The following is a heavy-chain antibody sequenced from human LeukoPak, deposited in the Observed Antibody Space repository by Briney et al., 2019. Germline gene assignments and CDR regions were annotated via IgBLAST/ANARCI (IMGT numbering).Heavy chain of an antibody. J-gene: IGHJ5*02. Sequence: SGKVSCKASGGTFSSYAISWVRQAPGQGLEWMGGIIPIFGTANYAQKFQGRVTITADESTSTAYMELSSLRSEDTAVYYCARGDKVVAAIGWFDPWGQGTLVTVSS. D-gene: IGHD2-15*01. CDR1: GGTFSSYA. CDR3: ARGDKVVAAIGWFDP. V-gene: IGHV1-69*01. CDR2: IIPIFGTA.